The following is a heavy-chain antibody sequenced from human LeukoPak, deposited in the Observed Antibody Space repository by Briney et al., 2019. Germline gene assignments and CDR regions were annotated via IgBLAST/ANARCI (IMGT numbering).Heavy chain of an antibody. J-gene: IGHJ6*04. Sequence: SVTVSSTASGGTFIIYAISGVRQAPGQGLEWMGGIIPIFGTANYTQKFQGRVTIPADKSTSTAYMELRSLRSEDTAVYYCAREGQWLDNYYYYYGMDVWGKGTTVTVSS. V-gene: IGHV1-69*06. CDR1: GGTFIIYA. CDR2: IIPIFGTA. CDR3: AREGQWLDNYYYYYGMDV. D-gene: IGHD6-19*01.